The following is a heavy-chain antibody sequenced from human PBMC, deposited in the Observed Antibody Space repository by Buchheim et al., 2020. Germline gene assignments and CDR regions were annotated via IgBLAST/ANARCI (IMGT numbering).Heavy chain of an antibody. J-gene: IGHJ5*02. D-gene: IGHD6-13*01. CDR2: INPNSGGT. V-gene: IGHV1-2*04. Sequence: QVQLVQSGAEVKKPGASVKVSCKASGYTFTGYYMHWVRQAPGQGLEWMGWINPNSGGTNYAQKFQGWVTMTRDTSIRTAYMELSRLRLDDTAVYYCARGGSSSWYERPRWFDPWGQGTL. CDR1: GYTFTGYY. CDR3: ARGGSSSWYERPRWFDP.